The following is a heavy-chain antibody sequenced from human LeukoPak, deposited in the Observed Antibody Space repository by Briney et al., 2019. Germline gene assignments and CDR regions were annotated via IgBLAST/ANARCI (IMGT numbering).Heavy chain of an antibody. Sequence: GGSLRLSCAASGFIFNNYWMSWVRQAPGKGLEWVANIKQDGSEKYYVDSVKGRFTISRDNAKNSLYLEMNSLRAEDTAVYYCTRDLMDYDVSTGLHHYYMHVWGQGTTVTVSS. V-gene: IGHV3-7*01. D-gene: IGHD3-9*01. CDR1: GFIFNNYW. CDR3: TRDLMDYDVSTGLHHYYMHV. J-gene: IGHJ6*02. CDR2: IKQDGSEK.